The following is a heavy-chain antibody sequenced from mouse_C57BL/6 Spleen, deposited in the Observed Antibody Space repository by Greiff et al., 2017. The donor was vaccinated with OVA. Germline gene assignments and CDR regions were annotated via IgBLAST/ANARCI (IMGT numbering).Heavy chain of an antibody. D-gene: IGHD2-3*01. J-gene: IGHJ4*01. CDR2: IYPSDSET. V-gene: IGHV1-61*01. CDR1: GYTFTSYW. Sequence: QVHVKQPGAELVRPGSSVKLSCKASGYTFTSYWMDWVKQRPGQGLEWIGNIYPSDSETHYNQKFKDKATLTVDKSSSTAYMQLSSLTSEDSAVYYCARFDDYYAMDYWGQGTSVTVSS. CDR3: ARFDDYYAMDY.